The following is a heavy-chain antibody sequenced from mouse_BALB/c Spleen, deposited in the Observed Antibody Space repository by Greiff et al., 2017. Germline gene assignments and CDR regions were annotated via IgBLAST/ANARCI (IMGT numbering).Heavy chain of an antibody. V-gene: IGHV5-12-2*01. CDR2: ISNGGGST. Sequence: EVMLVESGGGLVQPGGSLKLSCAASGFTFSSYTMSWVRQTPEKRLEWVAYISNGGGSTYYPDTVKGRFTISRDNAKNTLYLQMSSLKSEDTAMYYCATPYGNYDWFAYWGQGTLVTVSA. J-gene: IGHJ3*01. CDR1: GFTFSSYT. CDR3: ATPYGNYDWFAY. D-gene: IGHD2-1*01.